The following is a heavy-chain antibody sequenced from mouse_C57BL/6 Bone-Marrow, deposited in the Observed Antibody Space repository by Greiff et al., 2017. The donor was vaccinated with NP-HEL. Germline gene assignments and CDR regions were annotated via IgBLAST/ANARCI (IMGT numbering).Heavy chain of an antibody. CDR2: IDPSDSYT. Sequence: QVQLQQPGAELVMPGASVKLSCKASGYTFTSYWMHWVKQRPGQGLEWIGEIDPSDSYTNYNQKFKGKSTLTVDKSSSTAYMQLSSLTSEDSAVYYCARIGLRSHYFDYWGQGTTLTVSS. D-gene: IGHD1-1*01. CDR1: GYTFTSYW. J-gene: IGHJ2*01. V-gene: IGHV1-69*01. CDR3: ARIGLRSHYFDY.